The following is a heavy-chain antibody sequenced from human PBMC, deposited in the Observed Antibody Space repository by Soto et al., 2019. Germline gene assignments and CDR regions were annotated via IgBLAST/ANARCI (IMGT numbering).Heavy chain of an antibody. Sequence: EVQLLESGGGLVQPGGSLRLSCAASGFTFSSYGMSWVRQAPGKGLEWVSAISSSGGSAYYADSVKGRFTISRDNSTHPLSLQMNSLRAEATAVYYCARGATSSSYRGQGTLVTVSS. J-gene: IGHJ4*02. CDR3: ARGATSSSY. CDR2: ISSSGGSA. CDR1: GFTFSSYG. V-gene: IGHV3-23*01.